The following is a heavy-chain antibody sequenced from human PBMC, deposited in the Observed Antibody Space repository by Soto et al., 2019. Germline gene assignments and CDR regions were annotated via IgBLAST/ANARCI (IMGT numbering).Heavy chain of an antibody. J-gene: IGHJ6*02. CDR1: GGSLIGYY. CDR3: ARGPSPGDIRKVILYYYGMGV. D-gene: IGHD3-10*01. CDR2: INHSGSA. V-gene: IGHV4-34*01. Sequence: QVQLQQWGAGLLKPSETLSLTCGVSGGSLIGYYWSWVRQTPGKGREWIAEINHSGSANYNPSLTSRGTISVDTAKNQIYLKLSYVTAADTAVYYCARGPSPGDIRKVILYYYGMGVWGQGTTVIVSS.